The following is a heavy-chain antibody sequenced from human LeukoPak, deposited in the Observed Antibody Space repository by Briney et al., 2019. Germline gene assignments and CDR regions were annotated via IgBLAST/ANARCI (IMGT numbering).Heavy chain of an antibody. CDR2: IASKTDGGAT. CDR3: TTGIRGD. V-gene: IGHV3-15*07. J-gene: IGHJ4*02. D-gene: IGHD3-10*01. Sequence: GGSLRLSCSASGLTVTNAWMNWVRQAPGEGLDWVGRIASKTDGGATDYAAPVKGRFTISRDDSKNTLNLQMNSLNTEDTAVYYCTTGIRGDWGQGTLVTVSS. CDR1: GLTVTNAW.